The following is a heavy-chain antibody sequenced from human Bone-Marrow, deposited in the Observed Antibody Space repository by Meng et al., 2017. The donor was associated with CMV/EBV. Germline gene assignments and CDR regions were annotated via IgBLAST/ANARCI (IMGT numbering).Heavy chain of an antibody. CDR3: ARDDYNNYGEYVY. V-gene: IGHV1-2*02. CDR2: IKPSSGET. CDR1: GYTFTGYY. Sequence: ASVKVSCKASGYTFTGYYMHWVRQAPGQGLEWMGWIKPSSGETSSAQKFQGRLTMTRITSISTVYMELTSLRSNDAAVYYCARDDYNNYGEYVYWGQGTRVTVSS. J-gene: IGHJ4*02. D-gene: IGHD4-11*01.